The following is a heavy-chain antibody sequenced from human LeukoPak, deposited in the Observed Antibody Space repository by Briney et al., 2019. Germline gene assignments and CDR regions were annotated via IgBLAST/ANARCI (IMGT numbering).Heavy chain of an antibody. CDR1: GFPFSSYW. CDR2: SNGDGSSA. V-gene: IGHV3-74*01. J-gene: IGHJ4*02. Sequence: GGSLRLSCAASGFPFSSYWIHGVRQAPGKGLVWVSQSNGDGSSAGYADSVKGRFTIYRDNAKKTLYLQMNSLRAEDTAVYYCARGGVTAGTDYWGQGTLVTVSS. D-gene: IGHD6-13*01. CDR3: ARGGVTAGTDY.